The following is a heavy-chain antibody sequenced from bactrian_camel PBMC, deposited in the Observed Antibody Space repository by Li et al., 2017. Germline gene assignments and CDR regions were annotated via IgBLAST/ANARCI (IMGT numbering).Heavy chain of an antibody. D-gene: IGHD4*01. J-gene: IGHJ4*01. CDR2: IYTDARST. V-gene: IGHV3-2*01. CDR3: ATMFLGLWFDH. CDR1: GFTFSTYY. Sequence: VQLVESGGGSVQAGGSLRLSCTASGFTFSTYYMSWVRQAPGKGLEWVSSIYTDARSTYYAGSVKGRFTLSRDNAKNTLYLQMNSLKSEDAAVYYCATMFLGLWFDHWGQGTQVTVS.